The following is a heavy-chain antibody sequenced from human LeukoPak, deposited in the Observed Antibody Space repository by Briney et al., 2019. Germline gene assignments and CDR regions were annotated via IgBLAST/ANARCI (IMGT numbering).Heavy chain of an antibody. Sequence: EPSVTVSCKASGYTCTSYDINWVRQATAQGLGWIGCMNPNSGNTGYAQEFQGRVTITRNTSISTAYMELSSLRSEDTAVYYCQRVSSSSWYVDCWGQGTLVTVSS. D-gene: IGHD6-13*01. V-gene: IGHV1-8*03. CDR2: MNPNSGNT. CDR3: QRVSSSSWYVDC. CDR1: GYTCTSYD. J-gene: IGHJ4*02.